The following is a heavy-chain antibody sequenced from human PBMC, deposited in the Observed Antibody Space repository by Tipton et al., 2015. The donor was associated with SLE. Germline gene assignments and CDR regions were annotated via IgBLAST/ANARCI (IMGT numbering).Heavy chain of an antibody. CDR3: AKGSGWYCDY. V-gene: IGHV3-74*01. J-gene: IGHJ4*02. CDR2: INTDGSTT. D-gene: IGHD6-19*01. Sequence: SLRLSCAASGFTFSTHWMHWVRQAPGKGLVWVSRINTDGSTTSYADSVKGRLTISRDNAKSTLYLQMNSLRAEDTAVYYCAKGSGWYCDYWGQGTLVTVSS. CDR1: GFTFSTHW.